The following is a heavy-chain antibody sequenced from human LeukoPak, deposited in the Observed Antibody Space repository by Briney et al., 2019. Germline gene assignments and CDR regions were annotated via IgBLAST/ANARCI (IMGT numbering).Heavy chain of an antibody. V-gene: IGHV3-23*01. CDR3: AERAAGYSSGWYYFDY. CDR2: ISGSGGST. D-gene: IGHD6-19*01. Sequence: KAGGSLRLSCAASGFTFSSYAMSWVRQAPGKGLEWVSAISGSGGSTYYADSVKGRFTISRDNSKNTLYLQMNSLRAEDTAVYYCAERAAGYSSGWYYFDYWGQGTLVTVSS. J-gene: IGHJ4*02. CDR1: GFTFSSYA.